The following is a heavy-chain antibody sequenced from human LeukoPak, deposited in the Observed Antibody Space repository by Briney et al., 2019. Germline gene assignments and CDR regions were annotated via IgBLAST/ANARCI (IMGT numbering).Heavy chain of an antibody. V-gene: IGHV3-66*01. CDR1: GFTLSNYY. Sequence: PGGSLRLSCAASGFTLSNYYMSWVRQAPGKGLEWVSVIYSGGSTYYADSVKGRLTISRDNSKNTLYLQMNSLRAEDTAVYYRVRDVGGDSSGFDFWGQGTLVTVSS. D-gene: IGHD3-22*01. CDR2: IYSGGST. CDR3: VRDVGGDSSGFDF. J-gene: IGHJ4*02.